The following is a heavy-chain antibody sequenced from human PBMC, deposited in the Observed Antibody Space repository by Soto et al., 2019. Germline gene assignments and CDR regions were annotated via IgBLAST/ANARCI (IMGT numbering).Heavy chain of an antibody. CDR1: GSSVSSGSSY. Sequence: PSETLSLTCTSYGSSVSSGSSYWSWIRQPPGKGLEWSGYIYYSGSTNYNPSLKSRGTISVDTSKNQFSLKLSSVAAADTAAQNCARGNSSGWYFNWFDPWGQGTLVTV. CDR3: ARGNSSGWYFNWFDP. D-gene: IGHD6-19*01. CDR2: IYYSGST. V-gene: IGHV4-61*01. J-gene: IGHJ5*02.